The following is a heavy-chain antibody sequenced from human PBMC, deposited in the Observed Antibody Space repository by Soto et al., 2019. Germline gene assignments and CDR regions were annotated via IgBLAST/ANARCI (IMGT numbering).Heavy chain of an antibody. J-gene: IGHJ6*02. CDR1: GYSFTIYW. V-gene: IGHV5-51*01. CDR2: IYPGDSDT. CDR3: ARPGXAARPGSTNYYYYCMDV. Sequence: PGESLKISCKGSGYSFTIYWIGWVRQMPGKGLEWMGIIYPGDSDTRYSPSFQGQVTISADKSISTAYLQWSSLKASDTAMYYCARPGXAARPGSTNYYYYCMDVWGQGTTVTVSS. D-gene: IGHD6-6*01.